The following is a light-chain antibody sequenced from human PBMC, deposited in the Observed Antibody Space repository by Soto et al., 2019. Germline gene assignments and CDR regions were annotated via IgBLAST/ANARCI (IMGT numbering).Light chain of an antibody. CDR2: AAS. J-gene: IGKJ1*01. Sequence: DIQMTQSPSSVSASVGDRVTITFRASQGISSWLAWYQQKPGKAPKLLIYAASTLQSGVPSRFSGSGSGTDFTLAISSLEPEDFAVYYCQQRDNWPWTFGQGTKVDIK. CDR3: QQRDNWPWT. CDR1: QGISSW. V-gene: IGKV1-12*01.